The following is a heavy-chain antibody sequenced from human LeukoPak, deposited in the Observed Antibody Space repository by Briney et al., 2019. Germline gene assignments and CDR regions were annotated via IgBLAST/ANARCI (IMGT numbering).Heavy chain of an antibody. Sequence: GASVKVSCKASGYTFTSYYMHWVRQAPGQGLEWMGIINPSGGSTSYAQKFQGRVTMTRDTSASTVYMELSSLRSEDTAVYYCAKAQLWLGWFDPWGQGTLVTVSS. CDR1: GYTFTSYY. CDR3: AKAQLWLGWFDP. D-gene: IGHD5-18*01. V-gene: IGHV1-46*01. J-gene: IGHJ5*02. CDR2: INPSGGST.